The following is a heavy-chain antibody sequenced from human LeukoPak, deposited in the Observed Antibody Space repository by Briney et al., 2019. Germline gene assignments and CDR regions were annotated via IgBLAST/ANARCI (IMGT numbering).Heavy chain of an antibody. V-gene: IGHV3-21*01. J-gene: IGHJ4*02. CDR1: GFTFSSYS. Sequence: GGSLRLSCAASGFTFSSYSMDWVRQAPGKGLEWVSSISSSSSYIYYADSVKGRFTISRDNAKNSLYLQMNSLRAEDTAVYYCARGPYDFWSGYQDYWGQGTLVTVSS. CDR2: ISSSSSYI. CDR3: ARGPYDFWSGYQDY. D-gene: IGHD3-3*01.